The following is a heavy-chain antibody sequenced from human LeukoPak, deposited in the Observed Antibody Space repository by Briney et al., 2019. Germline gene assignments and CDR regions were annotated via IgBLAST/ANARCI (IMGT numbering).Heavy chain of an antibody. Sequence: SETLSLTCAVSGYSISSGYYWGWIRQPPGKGLEWIGSIYHSGSTYYNPSLKSRVTISVDTSKNQFSLKLSSVTAADTAVYYCARGPHGSGSYYNVEDAFDIWGQGTMVTVSS. J-gene: IGHJ3*02. V-gene: IGHV4-38-2*01. CDR2: IYHSGST. D-gene: IGHD3-10*01. CDR1: GYSISSGYY. CDR3: ARGPHGSGSYYNVEDAFDI.